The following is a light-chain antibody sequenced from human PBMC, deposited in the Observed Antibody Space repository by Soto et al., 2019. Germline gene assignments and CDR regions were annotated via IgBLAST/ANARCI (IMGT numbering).Light chain of an antibody. CDR3: QQSYSSPTT. J-gene: IGKJ5*01. CDR2: GVS. Sequence: DIQMTQSPSFLSASVGDRVTITCRASQSIGKHLNWYQQKPGKAPKFLVYGVSKLQSGVQSRFTGSGSGTDFTLTANDLQPEDFATYYCQQSYSSPTTFGQGTRLEIK. CDR1: QSIGKH. V-gene: IGKV1-39*01.